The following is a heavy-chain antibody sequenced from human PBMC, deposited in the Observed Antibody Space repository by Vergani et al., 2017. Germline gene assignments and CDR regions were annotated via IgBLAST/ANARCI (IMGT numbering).Heavy chain of an antibody. D-gene: IGHD6-13*01. J-gene: IGHJ5*02. CDR2: SINKARSYTT. Sequence: VKLQESCPGLVKPSETLSLTCTVSGASVNSYYWSWIPQPPGKGVEVVGRSINKARSYTTESSASVKGRFTISRDDSRNSLYLQMNSLKTEDTAVYYCATLPLQTQQQVTSWGQGTLVTVSS. V-gene: IGHV3-72*01. CDR3: ATLPLQTQQQVTS. CDR1: GASVNSYY.